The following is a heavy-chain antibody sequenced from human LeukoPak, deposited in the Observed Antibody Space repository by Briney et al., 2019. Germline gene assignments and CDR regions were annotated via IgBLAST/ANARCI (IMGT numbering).Heavy chain of an antibody. J-gene: IGHJ3*02. CDR2: IYYRGST. V-gene: IGHV4-28*01. Sequence: SDTLSLTCRVSGYSISSSNWWGWIRQPPGKGLEWIGYIYYRGSTYYNPSLKSRVTMSVDTSKSQFSLKLSSVTAVDTAVYYCARTISGSYEEDTFDIWGQGTMVTVSS. D-gene: IGHD1-26*01. CDR3: ARTISGSYEEDTFDI. CDR1: GYSISSSNW.